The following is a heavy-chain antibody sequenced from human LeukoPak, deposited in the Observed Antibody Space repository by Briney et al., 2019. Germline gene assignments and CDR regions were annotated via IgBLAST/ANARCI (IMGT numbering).Heavy chain of an antibody. V-gene: IGHV1-3*01. J-gene: IGHJ4*02. Sequence: KFQGRVTITRDTSASTAYMELSSLRSEDTAVYYCARARYNWNDGPWYWGQGTLVTVSS. CDR3: ARARYNWNDGPWY. D-gene: IGHD1-1*01.